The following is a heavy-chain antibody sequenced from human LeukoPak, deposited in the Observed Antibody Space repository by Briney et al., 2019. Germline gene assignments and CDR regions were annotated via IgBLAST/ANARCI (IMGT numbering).Heavy chain of an antibody. CDR2: MYNSGTT. D-gene: IGHD2-15*01. J-gene: IGHJ4*02. Sequence: PSETLSLTCVVSGDSISSGGYSWNWLRQPPGKGLEWIGYMYNSGTTSYNPSLKSRVTMSVDTSKKQFSLNLSSVTAADTAVYYCATAGGSYYSGWEFDSWGQGTLVTVSS. V-gene: IGHV4-30-4*07. CDR3: ATAGGSYYSGWEFDS. CDR1: GDSISSGGYS.